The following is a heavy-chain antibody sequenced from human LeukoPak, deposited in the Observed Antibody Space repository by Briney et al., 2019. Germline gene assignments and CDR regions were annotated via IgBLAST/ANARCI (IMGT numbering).Heavy chain of an antibody. CDR3: ARGGVIVNFVY. CDR1: GGSISSSTYY. V-gene: IGHV4-39*07. D-gene: IGHD3-16*02. CDR2: IYYSGST. J-gene: IGHJ4*02. Sequence: SETLSLPCTVSGGSISSSTYYWGWIRQPPGKGLEWIGCIYYSGSTYYNPSLKSRVTISVDTSKNQFSLKLSSVTAADTAVYYCARGGVIVNFVYWGQGTLVTVSS.